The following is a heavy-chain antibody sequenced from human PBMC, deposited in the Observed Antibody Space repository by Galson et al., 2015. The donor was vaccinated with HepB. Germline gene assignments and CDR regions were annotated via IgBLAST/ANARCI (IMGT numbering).Heavy chain of an antibody. Sequence: SLRLSCAASGFTFSSYAMHWVRQAPGKGLEWGAVISYDGSNKYYADSVKGRFTISRDNSKNTLYLQMNSLRAEDTAVYYCARDNYQLLSALDYWGQGTLVTVSS. CDR1: GFTFSSYA. J-gene: IGHJ4*02. CDR2: ISYDGSNK. V-gene: IGHV3-30-3*01. D-gene: IGHD2-2*01. CDR3: ARDNYQLLSALDY.